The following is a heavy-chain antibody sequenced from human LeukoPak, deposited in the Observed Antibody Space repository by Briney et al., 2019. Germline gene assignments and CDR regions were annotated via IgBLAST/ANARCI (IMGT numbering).Heavy chain of an antibody. Sequence: GGSLRLSCAASGFTFSKYGMHWVRQAPGKGLEWEALIWYDGQNKYYADSVKGRFNISRDNSKSILFLQMNDLRAEDTALYFCAREWGLIAVAGGPGYWGQGTPVTVSS. CDR3: AREWGLIAVAGGPGY. J-gene: IGHJ4*02. D-gene: IGHD6-19*01. CDR2: IWYDGQNK. V-gene: IGHV3-33*01. CDR1: GFTFSKYG.